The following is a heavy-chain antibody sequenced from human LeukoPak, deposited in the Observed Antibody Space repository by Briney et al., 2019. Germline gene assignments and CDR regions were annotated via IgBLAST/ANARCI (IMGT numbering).Heavy chain of an antibody. D-gene: IGHD3-10*01. CDR1: GGSISSYY. J-gene: IGHJ4*02. V-gene: IGHV4-59*01. CDR2: IYYSGST. CDR3: ARVYGSVSREVRYIDY. Sequence: SETLSLTCTVSGGSISSYYWSWIRQPPGKGLEWIGYIYYSGSTNYNPSLKSRVTISVDTSKNQFSLKLSSVTAAGTAVYYCARVYGSVSREVRYIDYWGQGTLVTVSS.